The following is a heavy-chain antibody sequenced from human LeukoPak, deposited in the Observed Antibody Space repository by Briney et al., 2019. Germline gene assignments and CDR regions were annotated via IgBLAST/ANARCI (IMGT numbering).Heavy chain of an antibody. Sequence: GGSLRLSCAASGFTVSSDYMSWVRQAPGKGLEWVSVVYSDGNTYYADSVRGRFTISRDNSKNTVSLQMNRLRVEDTAVYYCARALWDYWGQGTLVTVSS. V-gene: IGHV3-66*01. J-gene: IGHJ4*02. CDR2: VYSDGNT. D-gene: IGHD3-16*01. CDR3: ARALWDY. CDR1: GFTVSSDY.